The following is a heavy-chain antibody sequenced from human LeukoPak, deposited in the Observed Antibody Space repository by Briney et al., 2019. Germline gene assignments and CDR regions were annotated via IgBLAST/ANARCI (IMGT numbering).Heavy chain of an antibody. D-gene: IGHD5-12*01. V-gene: IGHV4-59*08. CDR3: AGHYLMATIPDAFDI. J-gene: IGHJ3*02. Sequence: SETLSLTCTVSGGSISSYYWSWIRQPPGKGLEWIGYIFYSGTTNYNPSLKSRVTISVDTSKNQFSLKLSSVPAADTPVYYCAGHYLMATIPDAFDIWGQGTMVTVSS. CDR2: IFYSGTT. CDR1: GGSISSYY.